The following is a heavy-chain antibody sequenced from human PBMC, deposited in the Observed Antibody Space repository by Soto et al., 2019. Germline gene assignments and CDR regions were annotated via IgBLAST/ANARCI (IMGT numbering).Heavy chain of an antibody. D-gene: IGHD1-26*01. Sequence: QVQLVQSGAEVKKPGASVKVSCKASGYTFTDYGVSWVRQAPGQGLEWMGWINTYNGKTNYAPKVQARVTMTTDTCTTTAYMELRSLKSDDTAVYFCARDQYAVGGDFWGQGTLVTVSS. CDR1: GYTFTDYG. V-gene: IGHV1-18*01. CDR3: ARDQYAVGGDF. CDR2: INTYNGKT. J-gene: IGHJ4*02.